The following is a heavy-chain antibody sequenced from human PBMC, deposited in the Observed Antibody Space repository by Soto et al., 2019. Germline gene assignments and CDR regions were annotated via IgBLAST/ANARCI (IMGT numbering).Heavy chain of an antibody. V-gene: IGHV4-61*01. CDR1: GGSVSSGSYY. CDR2: IYYSGST. Sequence: QVQLQESGPGLVKPSETLSLTCTVSGGSVSSGSYYWSWIRQPPGKGLEWNGDIYYSGSTNHNPSLKMRVTIAVDTSKHQFSLKLSSVAAADPAVYYCARGEGRLGCGYDQYYGMDVWGQGTTVPVSS. J-gene: IGHJ6*02. CDR3: ARGEGRLGCGYDQYYGMDV. D-gene: IGHD5-12*01.